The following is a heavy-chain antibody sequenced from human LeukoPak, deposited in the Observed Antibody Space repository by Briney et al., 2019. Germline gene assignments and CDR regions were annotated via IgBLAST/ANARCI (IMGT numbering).Heavy chain of an antibody. CDR3: ARGWGSGRENWFAP. D-gene: IGHD3-10*01. CDR1: GGSISSGGYS. J-gene: IGHJ5*02. Sequence: PSQTLSLTCAVSGGSISSGGYSWSWIRQPPGRGLERIGYIYHSGSTCNNPSLKSRVTISVDRPKNQFSLKRSSVTAAYTAVYYWARGWGSGRENWFAPWGQGTLVTVSS. CDR2: IYHSGST. V-gene: IGHV4-30-2*01.